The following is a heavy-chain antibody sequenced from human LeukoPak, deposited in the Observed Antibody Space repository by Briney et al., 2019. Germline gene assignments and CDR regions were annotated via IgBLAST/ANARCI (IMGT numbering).Heavy chain of an antibody. CDR3: ARDPLTAGEPNDAFDI. CDR2: INHSGST. V-gene: IGHV4-34*01. D-gene: IGHD6-25*01. J-gene: IGHJ3*02. Sequence: SETLSLTCAVYGGSFSGYYWSWIRQPPGKGLEWIGEINHSGSTNYNPSLKSRVTISVDTSKNQFSLKLSSVTAADTAVYYCARDPLTAGEPNDAFDIWGQGTMVTVSS. CDR1: GGSFSGYY.